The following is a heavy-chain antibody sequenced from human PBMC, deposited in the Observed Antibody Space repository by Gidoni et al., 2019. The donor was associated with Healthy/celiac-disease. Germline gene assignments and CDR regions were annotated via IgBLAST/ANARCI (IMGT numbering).Heavy chain of an antibody. Sequence: QVQLQESGPGLVKPSQTLSLTCTVSGGSISSGGYYWSWLRQHPGKGLEWIGYIYYSGSTYYNPSLKSRVTISVDTSKNQFSLKLSSVTAADTAVYYCARDPTHYYDSRSYGMDVWGQGTTVTVSS. J-gene: IGHJ6*02. D-gene: IGHD3-22*01. CDR2: IYYSGST. CDR3: ARDPTHYYDSRSYGMDV. V-gene: IGHV4-31*03. CDR1: GGSISSGGYY.